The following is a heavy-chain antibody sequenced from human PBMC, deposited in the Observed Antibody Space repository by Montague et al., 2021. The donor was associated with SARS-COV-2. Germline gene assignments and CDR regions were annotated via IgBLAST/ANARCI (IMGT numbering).Heavy chain of an antibody. V-gene: IGHV4-39*01. CDR2: LNYSGST. Sequence: SETLSLTCTVYGGSISSSSYNWGWIRQPPGKGLVWIGSLNYSGSTYYNPSLQSRVTISADTSKNQVSLKLSTVTAADTAVYYCARFPTSYYYGSKAAPATPDSFDIWGQGTMVTVSS. CDR3: ARFPTSYYYGSKAAPATPDSFDI. CDR1: GGSISSSSYN. J-gene: IGHJ3*02. D-gene: IGHD3-22*01.